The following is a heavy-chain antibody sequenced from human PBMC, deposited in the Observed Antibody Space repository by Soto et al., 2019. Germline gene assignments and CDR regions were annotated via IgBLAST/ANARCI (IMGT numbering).Heavy chain of an antibody. Sequence: SETLSLTCAVSGGSISSGGYSWSWIRQPPGKGLEWIGYMYHSGSTNYNPSLKSRVTISIDTSKNQFSLKLSSVTAADTAVYYCARDGGHSSGWPDNWFDPWGQGTLVTVSS. CDR2: MYHSGST. CDR1: GGSISSGGYS. V-gene: IGHV4-61*08. J-gene: IGHJ5*02. D-gene: IGHD6-19*01. CDR3: ARDGGHSSGWPDNWFDP.